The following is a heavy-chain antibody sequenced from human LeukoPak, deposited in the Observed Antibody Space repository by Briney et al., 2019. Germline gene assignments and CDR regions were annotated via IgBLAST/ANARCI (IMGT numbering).Heavy chain of an antibody. D-gene: IGHD3-10*01. V-gene: IGHV3-23*01. CDR3: AKDAVAPGSGGDYFDY. Sequence: GGSLRLSCAASGFTFSSYWMTWVRQAPGKGLEWVSVITGNGGRTYYADSVKGRFTISRDNSKNTLSLQMNSLRADDTAVYYCAKDAVAPGSGGDYFDYWGQGTLVTVSS. J-gene: IGHJ4*02. CDR2: ITGNGGRT. CDR1: GFTFSSYW.